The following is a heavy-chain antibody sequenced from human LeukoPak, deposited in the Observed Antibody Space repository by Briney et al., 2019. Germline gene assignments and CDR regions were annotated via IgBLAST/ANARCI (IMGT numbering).Heavy chain of an antibody. CDR1: GFTVSSNY. J-gene: IGHJ4*02. V-gene: IGHV3-66*01. D-gene: IGHD6-19*01. Sequence: GGSLRLSCAASGFTVSSNYMSWVRQAPGKGLEWVSVIYSGGSTYYADSVKGRFTISRDNSKNTLYLQMNSLRAEDTAVYYCAREYSSGWYYFDYWGQGTLATVSS. CDR3: AREYSSGWYYFDY. CDR2: IYSGGST.